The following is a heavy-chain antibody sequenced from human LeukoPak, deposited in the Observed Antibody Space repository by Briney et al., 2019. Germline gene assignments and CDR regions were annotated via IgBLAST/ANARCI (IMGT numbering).Heavy chain of an antibody. D-gene: IGHD1-26*01. CDR3: ARESPGNFDF. CDR1: GYTFTNYG. J-gene: IGHJ4*02. Sequence: ASVKVSCKPSGYTFTNYGINWVRQAPGQGLEWVGWISAHTGDTNYAQKVQGRVTMTTDTSTSTIYMELRSLKSDDTAIYYCARESPGNFDFWGQGTLVTVSS. V-gene: IGHV1-18*01. CDR2: ISAHTGDT.